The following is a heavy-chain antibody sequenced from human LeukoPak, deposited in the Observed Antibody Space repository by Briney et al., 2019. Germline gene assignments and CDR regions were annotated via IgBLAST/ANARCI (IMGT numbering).Heavy chain of an antibody. CDR1: GFTFDDYA. D-gene: IGHD3-22*01. V-gene: IGHV3-9*01. CDR2: ISWNSGSI. CDR3: AKADSSGYPVPHYGMDV. Sequence: PGRSLRLSCAASGFTFDDYAMHWVRQAPGKGLERVSGISWNSGSIGYADSVKGRFTISRDNAKNSLYLQMNSLRPEDTALYYCAKADSSGYPVPHYGMDVWGQGTTVTVPS. J-gene: IGHJ6*02.